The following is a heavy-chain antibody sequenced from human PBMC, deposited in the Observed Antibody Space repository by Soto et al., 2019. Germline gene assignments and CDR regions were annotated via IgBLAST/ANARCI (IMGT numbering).Heavy chain of an antibody. CDR3: AKPPLPYSSSSFLAESFHH. D-gene: IGHD6-13*01. CDR1: GFTFSSYA. J-gene: IGHJ1*01. CDR2: MSGSGGST. V-gene: IGHV3-23*01. Sequence: GGSLRLSCAASGFTFSSYAMSWVSQAPGKGLECVSAMSGSGGSTYYADSVKGRFTISRDNYKNTLYMQVNSLRAEDTAVYYCAKPPLPYSSSSFLAESFHHCSPVTLLTVS.